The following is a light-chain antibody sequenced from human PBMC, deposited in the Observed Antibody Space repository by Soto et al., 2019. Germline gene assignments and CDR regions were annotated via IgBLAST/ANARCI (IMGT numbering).Light chain of an antibody. CDR2: SNN. V-gene: IGLV1-44*01. CDR1: SSNIGSNT. CDR3: AAWDDSLNGYV. Sequence: QSVLTQLPSASGTPGQRVTISCSGSSSNIGSNTVNWYQQLPGTAPKLRIYSNNQRPSGVPGRFSGCKSGPSASLSISGPQSEDEADYYCAAWDDSLNGYVFGTGTKVTVL. J-gene: IGLJ1*01.